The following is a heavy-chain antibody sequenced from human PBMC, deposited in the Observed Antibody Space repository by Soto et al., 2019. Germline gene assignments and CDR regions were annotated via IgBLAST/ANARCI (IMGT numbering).Heavy chain of an antibody. CDR3: AREETAWPLAYGLDV. J-gene: IGHJ6*02. CDR2: IGTRSDI. V-gene: IGHV3-21*01. CDR1: GFTFSSYS. Sequence: TGGSLRLSCAASGFTFSSYSMHWARQAPGKGLEWVSSIGTRSDIYYADSVKGRFTISRDNAKNSLSLQMNSMTAEDTAVYYCAREETAWPLAYGLDVWGQGTTVTVSS. D-gene: IGHD2-21*02.